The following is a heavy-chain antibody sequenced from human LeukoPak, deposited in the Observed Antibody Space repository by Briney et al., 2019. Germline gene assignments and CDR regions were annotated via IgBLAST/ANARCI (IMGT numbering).Heavy chain of an antibody. CDR2: IRYDGSNK. J-gene: IGHJ4*02. V-gene: IGHV3-30*02. CDR3: ARKEVGATVYYFDY. Sequence: GGSLRLSCAASGFTFSTYGMHWVRQAPGKGLEWVAFIRYDGSNKYYADSVKGRFTISRDNSKNTLYLQMNSLRAEDTAVYYCARKEVGATVYYFDYWGQGTLVTVSS. D-gene: IGHD1-26*01. CDR1: GFTFSTYG.